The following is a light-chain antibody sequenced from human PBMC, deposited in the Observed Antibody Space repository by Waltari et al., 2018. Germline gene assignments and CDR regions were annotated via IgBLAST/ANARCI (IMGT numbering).Light chain of an antibody. CDR3: SSYTSSTTWV. V-gene: IGLV2-14*01. CDR2: YVR. Sequence: QSALTQAASVTASPGQSITIPCTGTSSDIGPYDYVSWFQQYPGRAPKLMIYYVRNRPVGVSNRFPGSKSGITASLRISGLLAEDEAYYYCSSYTSSTTWVFGGGTKLTVL. CDR1: SSDIGPYDY. J-gene: IGLJ3*02.